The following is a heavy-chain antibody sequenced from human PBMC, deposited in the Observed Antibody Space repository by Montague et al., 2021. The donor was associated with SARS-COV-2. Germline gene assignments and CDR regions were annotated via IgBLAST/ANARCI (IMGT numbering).Heavy chain of an antibody. V-gene: IGHV4-31*03. J-gene: IGHJ2*01. CDR3: ARVLGGYCSGGSCYRGWYFDL. Sequence: TLSLTCTVSGGSISSGGYYWSWIRQHPGKGLEWIGYIYYSGSTYYNPSIKRRVTISVDASKNQFSLKLSSVTAADTAVYYCARVLGGYCSGGSCYRGWYFDLWGRGTLVTVSS. D-gene: IGHD2-15*01. CDR2: IYYSGST. CDR1: GGSISSGGYY.